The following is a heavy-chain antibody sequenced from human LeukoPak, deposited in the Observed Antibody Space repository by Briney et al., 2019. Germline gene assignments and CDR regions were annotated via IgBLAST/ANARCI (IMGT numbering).Heavy chain of an antibody. CDR2: IVPISDTT. Sequence: SVKVSCKASGDTFSTYAFNWVRQAPGQGLEWTGGIVPISDTTNYAHTLQGRVTITANNSTKTVYMELSSLTSEDTGVYYCARGASVRVVPMSYYYAMPSGAKGPPSSSPQ. CDR1: GDTFSTYA. D-gene: IGHD2-2*01. V-gene: IGHV1-69*06. CDR3: ARGASVRVVPMSYYYAMPS. J-gene: IGHJ6*04.